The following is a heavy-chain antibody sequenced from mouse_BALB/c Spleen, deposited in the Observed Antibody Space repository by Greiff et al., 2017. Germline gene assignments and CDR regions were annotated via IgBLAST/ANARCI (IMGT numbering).Heavy chain of an antibody. CDR3: ARSLPYYSNYDAMDY. CDR1: GFTFSSYT. CDR2: ISNGGGST. J-gene: IGHJ4*01. D-gene: IGHD2-5*01. Sequence: EVHLVESGGGLVQPGGSLKLSCAASGFTFSSYTMSWVRQTPEKRLEWVAYISNGGGSTYYPDTVKGRFTISRDNAKNTLYLQMSSLKSEDTAMYYCARSLPYYSNYDAMDYWGQGTSVTVSS. V-gene: IGHV5-12-2*01.